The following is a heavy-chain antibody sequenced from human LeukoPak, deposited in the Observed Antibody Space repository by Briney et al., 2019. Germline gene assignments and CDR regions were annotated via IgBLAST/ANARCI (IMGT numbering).Heavy chain of an antibody. D-gene: IGHD3-10*01. CDR3: ARRGKRNWFDP. J-gene: IGHJ5*02. Sequence: ASVKVSCKASGYTFTNYHINWVRQATGQGLEWMGWMDPNSGNTGYAQKFQGRVTITRNTSISTAYMELSSLRSEDTAVYYCARRGKRNWFDPWGQGTLVTVSS. CDR2: MDPNSGNT. CDR1: GYTFTNYH. V-gene: IGHV1-8*01.